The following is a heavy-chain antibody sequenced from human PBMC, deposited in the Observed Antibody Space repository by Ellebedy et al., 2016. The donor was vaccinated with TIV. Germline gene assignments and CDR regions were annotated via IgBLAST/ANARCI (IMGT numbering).Heavy chain of an antibody. D-gene: IGHD2-8*02. V-gene: IGHV3-23*01. CDR1: GHTGHSFSAYA. CDR2: ISGDSDTS. Sequence: GESLKISXSVSGHTGHSFSAYAMSWVRQAPGKGLEWVATISGDSDTSYYADSVKGRFAISRDNFRDTLYLQMNSLRVGDTAVYYCVRDPGRRFDYWGQGTLVTVSS. CDR3: VRDPGRRFDY. J-gene: IGHJ4*02.